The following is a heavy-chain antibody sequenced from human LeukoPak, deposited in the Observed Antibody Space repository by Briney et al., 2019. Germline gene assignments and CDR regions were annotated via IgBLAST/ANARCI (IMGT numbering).Heavy chain of an antibody. CDR2: IYTSGST. Sequence: SETLSLTCSVSGDSINSYFWSWIRQPPGKGLEWIGRIYTSGSTNYNPSLKSRVTISVDTSKNQFSLKLSSVTAADTAVYYCARDFRIDGSSWYFDYWGQGTLVTVSS. V-gene: IGHV4-4*08. CDR3: ARDFRIDGSSWYFDY. D-gene: IGHD6-13*01. CDR1: GDSINSYF. J-gene: IGHJ4*02.